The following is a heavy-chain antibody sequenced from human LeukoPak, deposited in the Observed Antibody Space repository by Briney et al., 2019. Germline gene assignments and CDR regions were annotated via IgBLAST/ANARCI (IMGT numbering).Heavy chain of an antibody. J-gene: IGHJ5*02. V-gene: IGHV1-8*01. CDR2: MNPNSGNT. CDR3: ARGVHQYSKGWFDP. D-gene: IGHD2/OR15-2a*01. CDR1: GYTFTSDY. Sequence: ASVKVSCKASGYTFTSDYINWVRQATGQGLEWMGWMNPNSGNTGYAQKFQGRVTMTRNTSISTAYMELSSLRSEDTAVYYCARGVHQYSKGWFDPWGQGTLVTVSS.